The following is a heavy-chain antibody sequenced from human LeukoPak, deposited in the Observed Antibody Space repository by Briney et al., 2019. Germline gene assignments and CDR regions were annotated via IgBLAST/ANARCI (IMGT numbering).Heavy chain of an antibody. CDR2: IIPIFGTA. CDR1: GGTFSSYA. J-gene: IGHJ3*02. Sequence: EASVKVSCKSSGGTFSSYATSWVRQAPGQGLEWMGGIIPIFGTANYAQKFQGRVTITADESTSTAYMELSSLRSEDTAVYYCARDLGFYDSSGLDAFDIWGQGTMVTVSS. V-gene: IGHV1-69*01. D-gene: IGHD3-22*01. CDR3: ARDLGFYDSSGLDAFDI.